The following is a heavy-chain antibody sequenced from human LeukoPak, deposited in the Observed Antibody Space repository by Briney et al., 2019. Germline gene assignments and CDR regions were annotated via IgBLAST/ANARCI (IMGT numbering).Heavy chain of an antibody. CDR2: IYYSGST. CDR3: ARHRITMVRGVLNWFDP. CDR1: GGSTSSYY. D-gene: IGHD3-10*01. J-gene: IGHJ5*02. V-gene: IGHV4-59*08. Sequence: SETLSLTCTVSGGSTSSYYWSWIRQPPGKGLEWIGYIYYSGSTNYNPSLKSRVTISVDTSKNQFSLKLSSVTAADTAVYYCARHRITMVRGVLNWFDPWGQGTLVTVSS.